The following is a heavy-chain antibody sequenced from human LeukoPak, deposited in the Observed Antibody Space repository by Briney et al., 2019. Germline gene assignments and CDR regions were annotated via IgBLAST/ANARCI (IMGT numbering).Heavy chain of an antibody. D-gene: IGHD4-4*01. CDR2: ISESGGSA. Sequence: GSLRLSCAASGFTLSTYAMSWVRQAPGKGLEWVSGISESGGSASYVDSVKGRFTISKDNSKRTLYLQMNSLRAEDTAVYYCAKRYSNYYFDYWGQGTLVTVSS. CDR3: AKRYSNYYFDY. J-gene: IGHJ4*02. CDR1: GFTLSTYA. V-gene: IGHV3-23*01.